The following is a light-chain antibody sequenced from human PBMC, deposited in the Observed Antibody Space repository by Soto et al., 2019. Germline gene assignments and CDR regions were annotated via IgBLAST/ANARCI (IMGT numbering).Light chain of an antibody. CDR2: GSS. CDR3: QQYGSSPIT. CDR1: QSITSSY. V-gene: IGKV3-20*01. Sequence: EIVLTQSPGTLSLSPGERATLSCRASQSITSSYLAWYQQKPGQAPRLLIYGSSSRAIGIPDRFSGSGSGTDFTLTISRLEPEDFAVYYCQQYGSSPITFGQGTRLEIK. J-gene: IGKJ5*01.